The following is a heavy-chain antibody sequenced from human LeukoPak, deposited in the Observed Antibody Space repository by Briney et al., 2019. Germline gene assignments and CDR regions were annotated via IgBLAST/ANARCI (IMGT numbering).Heavy chain of an antibody. J-gene: IGHJ1*01. CDR1: GFTFSSYW. V-gene: IGHV3-7*01. CDR3: ARDRRYSSTTGYFQH. Sequence: GGSLRLSCAASGFTFSSYWMSWVRQAPGKGLEWVANIKQDGSEKYYVDSVKGRFTISRDNAKNSLYLQMNSLRAEDTAVYYCARDRRYSSTTGYFQHWGQGTLVTVSS. CDR2: IKQDGSEK. D-gene: IGHD6-13*01.